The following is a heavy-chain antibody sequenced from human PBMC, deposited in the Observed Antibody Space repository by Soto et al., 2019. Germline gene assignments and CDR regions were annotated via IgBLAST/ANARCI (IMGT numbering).Heavy chain of an antibody. V-gene: IGHV3-73*02. J-gene: IGHJ4*02. CDR1: GFTFSGSA. CDR3: ALLDY. Sequence: EVQLVESGGGLVQPGGSLKLSCAASGFTFSGSAMHWVRQASGKGLEWVGRIRSKANSYATAHAASVKGRFTISRDDSKNTAYLQMNSLKTEDTSVYYCALLDYWGQGTLVTVSS. CDR2: IRSKANSYAT.